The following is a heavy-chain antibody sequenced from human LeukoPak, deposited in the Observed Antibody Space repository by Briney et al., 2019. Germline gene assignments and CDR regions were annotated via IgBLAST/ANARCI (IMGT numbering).Heavy chain of an antibody. V-gene: IGHV1-2*02. J-gene: IGHJ4*02. CDR2: INPNSGGT. CDR1: GYTFTGYY. Sequence: ASVKVSCKASGYTFTGYYMHWVRQAPGQGLEWMGWINPNSGGTNYAQKLQGRVTMTTDTSTSTAYMELRSLRSDDTAVYYCARVAKLYCSGGSCYYRYYFDYWGQGTLVTVSS. CDR3: ARVAKLYCSGGSCYYRYYFDY. D-gene: IGHD2-15*01.